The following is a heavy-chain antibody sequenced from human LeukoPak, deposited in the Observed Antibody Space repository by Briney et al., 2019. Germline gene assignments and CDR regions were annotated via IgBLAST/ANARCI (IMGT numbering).Heavy chain of an antibody. Sequence: PGGSLRLSCAASGFTFSSYGMHWVRQAPGKGLEWVAVISYDGSNKYYADSVKGRFTISRDNSKNTLYLQMNSLRAEDTAVYYCARPRGGAAAGHFDYWGQGTLVTVSS. D-gene: IGHD6-13*01. J-gene: IGHJ4*02. CDR2: ISYDGSNK. V-gene: IGHV3-30*03. CDR1: GFTFSSYG. CDR3: ARPRGGAAAGHFDY.